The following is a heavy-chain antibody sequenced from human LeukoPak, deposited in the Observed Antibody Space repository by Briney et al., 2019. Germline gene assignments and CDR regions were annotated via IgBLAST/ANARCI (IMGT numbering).Heavy chain of an antibody. V-gene: IGHV3-15*01. CDR3: STQLRWEAPGNDY. J-gene: IGHJ4*02. Sequence: PGGSLRLSCAASGFTFSNAWMSWVRQAPGKGLEWVGRIKSKTDGGTIEYTAPVKGRFTISRDDSKNALYLQMNSLNSEDTGVYYCSTQLRWEAPGNDYWGQGTLVTVSS. CDR2: IKSKTDGGTI. D-gene: IGHD4-23*01. CDR1: GFTFSNAW.